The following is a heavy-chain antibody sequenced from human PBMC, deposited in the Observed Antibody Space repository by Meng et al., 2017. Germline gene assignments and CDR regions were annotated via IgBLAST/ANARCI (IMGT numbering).Heavy chain of an antibody. CDR1: GYTLSSDG. J-gene: IGHJ4*02. CDR3: ATRGNPYLNC. CDR2: INTYNGKT. Sequence: QGQPVQSGAGVKKPGASVKVSCEASGYTLSSDGFSWVRQAPGQGLEWLGWINTYNGKTDYAQKFQGRITMTTDTFTSTAYMELRNLRSDDTAVYYCATRGNPYLNCWGQGTLVTVSS. V-gene: IGHV1-18*01.